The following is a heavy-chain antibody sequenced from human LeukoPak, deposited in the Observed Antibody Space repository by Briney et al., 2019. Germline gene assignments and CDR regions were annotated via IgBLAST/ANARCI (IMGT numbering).Heavy chain of an antibody. CDR2: ISYDGSNK. CDR1: GFTFSSYA. D-gene: IGHD4-17*01. Sequence: PGGSLRLSCAASGFTFSSYAMHWVRQAPGKGLEWVAVISYDGSNKYYADSVRGRFTISRDNSKNTLYLQLSSLRVEDTAVYYCAKEGTVTNFVWVDVWGQGTTVTVSS. V-gene: IGHV3-30-3*01. CDR3: AKEGTVTNFVWVDV. J-gene: IGHJ6*02.